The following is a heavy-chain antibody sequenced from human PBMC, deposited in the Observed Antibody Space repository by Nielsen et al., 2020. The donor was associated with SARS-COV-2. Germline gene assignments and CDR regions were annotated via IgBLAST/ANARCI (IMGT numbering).Heavy chain of an antibody. V-gene: IGHV1-3*01. CDR3: ARERSREYGIDV. CDR1: GYSFTSYA. J-gene: IGHJ6*02. Sequence: ASVKVSCKASGYSFTSYAMHWVWQAPGQRLEWMGWINVGNGNTKYSQKFQGRVTFTRDTSASTAYMGPSSLRFEDTAVYYCARERSREYGIDVWGQGTTVTVSS. D-gene: IGHD1-26*01. CDR2: INVGNGNT.